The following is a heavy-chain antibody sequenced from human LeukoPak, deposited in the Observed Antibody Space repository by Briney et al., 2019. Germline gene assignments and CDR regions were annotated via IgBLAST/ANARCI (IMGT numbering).Heavy chain of an antibody. V-gene: IGHV4-34*01. D-gene: IGHD6-6*01. J-gene: IGHJ4*02. CDR2: INHSGST. Sequence: SETLSLTCAVYGGSFSGYYWSCIRQPPGKGMEWIGEINHSGSTNYNPSLKSRVTISVDTSKNQFSLKLSSVTAADTAVYYCARRRSIAARPTDYWGQGTLVTVSS. CDR1: GGSFSGYY. CDR3: ARRRSIAARPTDY.